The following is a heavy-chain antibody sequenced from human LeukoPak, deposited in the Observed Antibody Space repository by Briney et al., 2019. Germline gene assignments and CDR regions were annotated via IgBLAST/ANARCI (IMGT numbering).Heavy chain of an antibody. CDR1: GFTFSSYW. D-gene: IGHD1-26*01. V-gene: IGHV3-23*01. CDR3: ARVGASRAAFDI. J-gene: IGHJ3*02. CDR2: ISGSGGST. Sequence: GGSLRLSCAASGFTFSSYWMSWVRQAPGKGLEWVSAISGSGGSTYYADSVKGRFTISRDNAKNTPYLQMNSLRAEDTAVYYCARVGASRAAFDIWGQGTMVTVSS.